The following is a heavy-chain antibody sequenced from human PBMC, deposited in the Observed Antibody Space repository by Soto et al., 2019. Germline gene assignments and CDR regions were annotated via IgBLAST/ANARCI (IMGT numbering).Heavy chain of an antibody. Sequence: APVKVSCKASGYTFTGYYMHCVRHAPGQGLEWMGWINAYSGNTNYAQKLQGRVTMTTDTSTSTAYMELRSLRSDDTAVYYCARVGYCSGGSCYDHFFDYWGQGTLVTVSS. J-gene: IGHJ4*02. D-gene: IGHD2-15*01. CDR1: GYTFTGYY. CDR3: ARVGYCSGGSCYDHFFDY. V-gene: IGHV1-18*04. CDR2: INAYSGNT.